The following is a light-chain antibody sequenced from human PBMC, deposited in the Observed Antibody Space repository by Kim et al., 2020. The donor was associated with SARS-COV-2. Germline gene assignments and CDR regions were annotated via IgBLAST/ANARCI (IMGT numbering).Light chain of an antibody. J-gene: IGKJ2*01. V-gene: IGKV2-29*03. CDR3: MQGINPT. CDR1: QSLLQSDGKSY. Sequence: PGQPASISCKSTQSLLQSDGKSYLYWYVQRPGQSPQLLIYAASSRSSGVPDRFSGSGSGTDFTLHISRVEAEDVGIYYCMQGINPTFGQGTKLEI. CDR2: AAS.